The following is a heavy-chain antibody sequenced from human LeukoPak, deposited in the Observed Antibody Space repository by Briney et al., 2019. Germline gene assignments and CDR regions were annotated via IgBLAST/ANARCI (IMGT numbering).Heavy chain of an antibody. Sequence: GESLKISCKDSGYSFTSYWIGWVRQMPGKGLEWMGITYPGDSDTRYSPSFQGQVTISADKSISTAYLQWSSLKASDTAMYYCATYSYGTIYHFDYWGQGTLVTVSS. CDR1: GYSFTSYW. D-gene: IGHD5-18*01. J-gene: IGHJ4*02. CDR2: TYPGDSDT. CDR3: ATYSYGTIYHFDY. V-gene: IGHV5-51*01.